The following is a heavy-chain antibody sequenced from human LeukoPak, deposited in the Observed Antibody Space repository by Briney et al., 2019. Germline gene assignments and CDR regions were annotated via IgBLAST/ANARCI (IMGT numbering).Heavy chain of an antibody. CDR1: GYTFSSYS. CDR2: LSVRSNYI. V-gene: IGHV3-21*01. CDR3: VRLRRNSDTSGFYYYYDF. D-gene: IGHD3-22*01. Sequence: GGSLRLFCVASGYTFSSYSISWVRQAPGEGLGWVSSLSVRSNYIYYADSVRGRFSISRDDARDSLYMQMNSLRAEDTAVYYCVRLRRNSDTSGFYYYYDFWGQGTLVTVSS. J-gene: IGHJ4*02.